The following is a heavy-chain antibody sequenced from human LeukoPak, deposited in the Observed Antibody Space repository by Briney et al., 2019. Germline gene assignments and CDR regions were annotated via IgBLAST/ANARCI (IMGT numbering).Heavy chain of an antibody. J-gene: IGHJ4*02. CDR1: GYSISSEYY. V-gene: IGHV4-38-2*01. CDR2: FYHSGST. Sequence: SETLSLTCAVSGYSISSEYYWGWIRQPPGKGLEWVGSFYHSGSTYYNPSLKSRVTISVDTSKNQFSLKLSSVTAADTAVYYCARGRITMVRGVMGQYYFDYWGQGTLVTVSS. CDR3: ARGRITMVRGVMGQYYFDY. D-gene: IGHD3-10*01.